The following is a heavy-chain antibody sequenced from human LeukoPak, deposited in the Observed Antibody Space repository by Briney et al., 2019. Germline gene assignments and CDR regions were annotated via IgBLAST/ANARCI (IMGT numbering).Heavy chain of an antibody. J-gene: IGHJ4*02. CDR3: ARVRTTVTIYYFDY. CDR2: ISSSGSTI. Sequence: GGSLRLSCAASGFTFSDYYMSWIRQAPGKGLEWVSYISSSGSTIYYADSVKGRFTISRDNAKNSLYLQMNSLRAEDTAVYYCARVRTTVTIYYFDYWGQGTLVTVSS. CDR1: GFTFSDYY. D-gene: IGHD4-17*01. V-gene: IGHV3-11*01.